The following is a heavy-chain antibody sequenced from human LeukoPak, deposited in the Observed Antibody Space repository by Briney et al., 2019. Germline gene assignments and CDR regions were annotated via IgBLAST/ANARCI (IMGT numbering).Heavy chain of an antibody. V-gene: IGHV3-53*01. Sequence: GGSLRLSCAASGFTVSSNYMSWVRQAPGKGLEWVSVIYSGGSTYYADSVKGRFTISRDNSKNTLYLQMNSLRAEDTAVYYCAKASGGSLSLFDYWGQGTLVTVSS. D-gene: IGHD1-26*01. J-gene: IGHJ4*02. CDR1: GFTVSSNY. CDR2: IYSGGST. CDR3: AKASGGSLSLFDY.